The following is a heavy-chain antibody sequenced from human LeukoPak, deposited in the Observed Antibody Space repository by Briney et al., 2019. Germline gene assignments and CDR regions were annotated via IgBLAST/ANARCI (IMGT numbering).Heavy chain of an antibody. J-gene: IGHJ4*02. CDR3: AKDTWIQLWHSFDY. CDR1: GFTFSSYW. Sequence: GGSLRLSCAASGFTFSSYWMSWVRQAPGKGLEWVANIKQDGSEKYYVDSVKGRFTISRDNAKNSLYLQMNSLRAEDTAVYYCAKDTWIQLWHSFDYWGQGTLVTVSS. D-gene: IGHD5-18*01. CDR2: IKQDGSEK. V-gene: IGHV3-7*04.